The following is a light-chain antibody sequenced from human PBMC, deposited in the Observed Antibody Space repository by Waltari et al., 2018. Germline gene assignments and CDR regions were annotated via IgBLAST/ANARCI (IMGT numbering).Light chain of an antibody. Sequence: IVLTPSPGTASLSPGERVTLSCRASQSLGSSSLAWYLPKPGQAPRLVIYRASRRATGIPDRFSGSGSGTDFSLTSSRLEPEDFAVYYCQQHGTLPATFGQGTKVEIK. CDR3: QQHGTLPAT. J-gene: IGKJ1*01. V-gene: IGKV3-20*01. CDR1: QSLGSSS. CDR2: RAS.